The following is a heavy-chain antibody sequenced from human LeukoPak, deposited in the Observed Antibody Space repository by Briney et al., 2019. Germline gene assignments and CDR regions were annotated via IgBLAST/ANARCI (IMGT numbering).Heavy chain of an antibody. D-gene: IGHD3-10*01. CDR3: ARHLNTSYNSGEGY. CDR2: IDPGDSDT. V-gene: IGHV5-51*01. CDR1: GYSFTSYW. J-gene: IGHJ4*02. Sequence: GESLKISCNCSGYSFTSYWIVWVRQMPGKGLEWMGIIDPGDSDTRYSPSFQGQVTISADKSISTAYLQWSSLKASDTAMYYCARHLNTSYNSGEGYWGQGTLVTVSS.